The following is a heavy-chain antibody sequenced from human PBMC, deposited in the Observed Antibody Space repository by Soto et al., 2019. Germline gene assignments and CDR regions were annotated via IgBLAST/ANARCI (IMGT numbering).Heavy chain of an antibody. Sequence: GESLKISCMGSGYSFTSYWIGWVRQMPGKGLEWMGIIYPGDSDTRYSPSFQGQVTISADKSISTAYLQWSSLKASDTAMYYCARLNGDYDYVWGSYRLYYYYGMDVWGQGTTVTVSS. V-gene: IGHV5-51*01. CDR2: IYPGDSDT. J-gene: IGHJ6*02. D-gene: IGHD3-16*02. CDR1: GYSFTSYW. CDR3: ARLNGDYDYVWGSYRLYYYYGMDV.